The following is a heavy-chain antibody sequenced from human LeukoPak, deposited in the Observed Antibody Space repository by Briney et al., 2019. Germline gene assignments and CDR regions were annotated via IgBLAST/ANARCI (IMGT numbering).Heavy chain of an antibody. CDR3: ARDKGAGENFDY. D-gene: IGHD3-10*01. CDR2: IKQDGSEK. CDR1: GFTFSNYW. V-gene: IGHV3-7*01. Sequence: GGSLRLSCAASGFTFSNYWMSWVRQAPGKGLEWGANIKQDGSEKYYVDSVKGRFTISRDNAKNSLYLQMNSLRAEDTAVYYCARDKGAGENFDYWGQGALVTVSS. J-gene: IGHJ4*02.